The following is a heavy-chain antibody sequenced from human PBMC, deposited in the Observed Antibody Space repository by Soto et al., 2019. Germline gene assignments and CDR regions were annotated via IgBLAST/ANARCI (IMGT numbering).Heavy chain of an antibody. CDR3: ARGITIFGMVIMSYYGMDV. J-gene: IGHJ6*02. Sequence: GGSLRLSCAASGFTFSSYAMHWVRQAPGKGLEWVAVISYDGSNKYYADSVKGRFTISRDNSKNTLYLQMNSLRAEDTAVYYCARGITIFGMVIMSYYGMDVWGQGTTVTVSS. D-gene: IGHD3-3*01. CDR1: GFTFSSYA. CDR2: ISYDGSNK. V-gene: IGHV3-30-3*01.